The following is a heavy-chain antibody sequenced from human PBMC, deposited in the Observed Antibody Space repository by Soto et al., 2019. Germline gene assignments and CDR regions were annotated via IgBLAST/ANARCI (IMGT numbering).Heavy chain of an antibody. D-gene: IGHD1-1*01. CDR2: IYYSGST. CDR3: ARLATRYYFDY. Sequence: QVQLQESGPGLVKPSETLSLTCTVSDGSISSYYWSWIRQPPGKGLEWIGYIYYSGSTNYNPSLKSRVTISVYTSKNQFSLKMSSVTAADTAVYYCARLATRYYFDYWGQGTLVTFSS. CDR1: DGSISSYY. J-gene: IGHJ4*02. V-gene: IGHV4-59*01.